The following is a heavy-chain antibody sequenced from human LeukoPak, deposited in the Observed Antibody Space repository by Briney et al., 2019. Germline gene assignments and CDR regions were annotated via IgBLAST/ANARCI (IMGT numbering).Heavy chain of an antibody. CDR1: GFTFSSYW. D-gene: IGHD6-19*01. Sequence: GGSLRLSCAASGFTFSSYWMHWVRQAPGKGLVWVARINTNGSPTQYADSVKGRFTISRDNAKTTLYLQMNSLRDEDTAVYYCARVQGGGYRTADYWGQGTLVTVSS. CDR2: INTNGSPT. V-gene: IGHV3-74*01. J-gene: IGHJ4*02. CDR3: ARVQGGGYRTADY.